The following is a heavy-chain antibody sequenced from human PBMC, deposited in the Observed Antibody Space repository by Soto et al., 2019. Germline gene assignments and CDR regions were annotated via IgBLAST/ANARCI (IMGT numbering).Heavy chain of an antibody. V-gene: IGHV4-39*01. CDR2: IFYSGST. CDR1: GGSISRSSYY. CDR3: ARHLTYCSAGSCYSDFPYYGMDV. Sequence: PSETLSLTCTVSGGSISRSSYYWGWIRQPPGKGLEWIGSIFYSGSTYYNPSLKSRVTISVDTSKNQFSLKLSSVTAADAAVYYCARHLTYCSAGSCYSDFPYYGMDVWGQGTTVTVSS. J-gene: IGHJ6*02. D-gene: IGHD2-15*01.